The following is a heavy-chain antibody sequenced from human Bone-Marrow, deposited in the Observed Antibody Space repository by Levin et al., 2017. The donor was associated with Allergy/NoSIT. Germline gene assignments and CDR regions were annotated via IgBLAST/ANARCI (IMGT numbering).Heavy chain of an antibody. CDR2: IKSKTDGGTT. D-gene: IGHD2-15*01. J-gene: IGHJ4*02. Sequence: GGSLRLSCAASGFTFSNAWMNWVRQAPGKGLEWVGRIKSKTDGGTTDYAAPVKGRFTISRDDSKNTLYLQMNSLKTEDTAVYYCTTVGRGNCSGGSCYSADYWGQGTLVTVSS. CDR1: GFTFSNAW. CDR3: TTVGRGNCSGGSCYSADY. V-gene: IGHV3-15*07.